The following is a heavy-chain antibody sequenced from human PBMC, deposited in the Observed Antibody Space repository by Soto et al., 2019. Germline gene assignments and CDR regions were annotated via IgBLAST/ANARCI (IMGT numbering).Heavy chain of an antibody. Sequence: QVHLVQSGAEVKKPGASVKVSCKGSGYAFTTYGITWVRQAPGQGLEWMGWISVHNGNTNYAQKLQGRVTVTRDTSTSTAYMELRSLRSDVTAVYYCAGGRYGDYWGQGALVTVSS. CDR3: AGGRYGDY. D-gene: IGHD1-1*01. J-gene: IGHJ4*02. CDR1: GYAFTTYG. CDR2: ISVHNGNT. V-gene: IGHV1-18*01.